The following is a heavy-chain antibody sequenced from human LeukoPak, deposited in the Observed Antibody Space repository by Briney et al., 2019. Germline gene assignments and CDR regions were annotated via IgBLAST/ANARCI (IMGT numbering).Heavy chain of an antibody. J-gene: IGHJ1*01. D-gene: IGHD6-13*01. V-gene: IGHV1-46*01. CDR3: AAEGSSSIQH. Sequence: GASVKVSCKASGYTFINYYIHWVRQAPGQGLEWMGIINPSAGTKSYAQKFQGRVTITRDMSTSTAYMELSSLRSEDTAVYYCAAEGSSSIQHWGQGTLVTVSS. CDR1: GYTFINYY. CDR2: INPSAGTK.